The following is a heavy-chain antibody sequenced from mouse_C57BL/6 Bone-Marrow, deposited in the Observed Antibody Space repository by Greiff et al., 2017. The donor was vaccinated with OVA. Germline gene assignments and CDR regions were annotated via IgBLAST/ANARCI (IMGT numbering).Heavy chain of an antibody. J-gene: IGHJ2*01. D-gene: IGHD2-3*01. CDR2: IYPRSGNT. V-gene: IGHV1-81*01. CDR1: GYTFTSYG. Sequence: VQLQQSGAELARPGASVKLSCKASGYTFTSYGISWVKQRTGQGLEWIGEIYPRSGNTYYNEKFKGKATLTADKSSSTAYMELRSLTSEDSAVYFCARGGLYDGYLFFDYWGQGTTLTVSS. CDR3: ARGGLYDGYLFFDY.